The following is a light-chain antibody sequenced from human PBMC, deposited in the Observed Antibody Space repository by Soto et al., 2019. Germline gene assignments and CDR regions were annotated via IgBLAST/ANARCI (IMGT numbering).Light chain of an antibody. V-gene: IGKV2-28*01. CDR1: QSLLHSKGDNY. CDR3: MQALQSPLT. J-gene: IGKJ4*01. CDR2: LGS. Sequence: DIVMTQSPLSLSVTPGEPASISCRSSQSLLHSKGDNYLDWYLQKPGQSPLLLIYLGSYRASGVXDXXSGSGSGTDFTLKISRVEAEDAGIYYCMQALQSPLTFGGGTKVEVK.